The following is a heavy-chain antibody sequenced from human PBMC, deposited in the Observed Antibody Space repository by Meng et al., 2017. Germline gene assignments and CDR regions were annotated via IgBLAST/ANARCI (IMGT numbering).Heavy chain of an antibody. Sequence: QVQLGQFGAEVKKAGSSVKVSCKASGGTFSSYAISWVRQAPGQGLEWMGGIIPIFGTANYAQKFQGRVTITADKSTSTAYMELSSLRSEDTAVYYCARDKRPSSSWYGNWFDPWGQGTLVTVSS. V-gene: IGHV1-69*06. J-gene: IGHJ5*02. D-gene: IGHD6-13*01. CDR3: ARDKRPSSSWYGNWFDP. CDR2: IIPIFGTA. CDR1: GGTFSSYA.